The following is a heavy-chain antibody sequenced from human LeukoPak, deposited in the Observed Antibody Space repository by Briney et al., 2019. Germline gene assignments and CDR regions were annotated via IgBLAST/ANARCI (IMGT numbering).Heavy chain of an antibody. D-gene: IGHD4-17*01. V-gene: IGHV1-8*01. CDR1: GYTFTSYD. Sequence: GASVKVSCKASGYTFTSYDINWVRQATGQGLEWMGWMNPNSGYTYSVQKFQGRVTMTRDTSISTAYMELSSLRSEDTAVYYCASGDVTVTNNFDLWGQGTLVTVSS. CDR2: MNPNSGYT. J-gene: IGHJ4*02. CDR3: ASGDVTVTNNFDL.